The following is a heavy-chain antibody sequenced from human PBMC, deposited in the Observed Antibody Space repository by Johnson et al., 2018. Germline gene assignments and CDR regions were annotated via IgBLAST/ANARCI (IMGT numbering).Heavy chain of an antibody. V-gene: IGHV3-20*04. CDR1: GFTFDDYG. CDR2: IGSAGYT. D-gene: IGHD3-10*01. J-gene: IGHJ6*02. Sequence: VQLQESGGGVVRPGGSLRLSCAASGFTFDDYGMSWVRQAPGKGLEWVSGIGSAGYTYYPGSVKGRFTISRENAKNSLYLQMNSLRAEDTAVYYCARRTRGSGNGIDGWGQGTTVTVSS. CDR3: ARRTRGSGNGIDG.